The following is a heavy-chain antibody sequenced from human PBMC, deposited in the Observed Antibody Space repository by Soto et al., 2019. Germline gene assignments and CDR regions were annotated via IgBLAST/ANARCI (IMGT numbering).Heavy chain of an antibody. V-gene: IGHV4-59*02. Sequence: SETLSLTCTIAGGSVSVYYWSWLRQSTGQGLEWIGYIYASGSPYYNPSLRSRVTISADTSKNQISLKLTSPTAADTAVYYCARGVGSSPPQYWGRGTLVTVSS. D-gene: IGHD1-26*01. CDR2: IYASGSP. J-gene: IGHJ4*02. CDR1: GGSVSVYY. CDR3: ARGVGSSPPQY.